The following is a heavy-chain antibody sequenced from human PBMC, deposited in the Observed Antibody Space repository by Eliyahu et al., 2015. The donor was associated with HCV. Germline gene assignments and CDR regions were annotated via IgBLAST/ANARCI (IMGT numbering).Heavy chain of an antibody. CDR3: ASRDYYGSGNFLSPFDY. J-gene: IGHJ4*02. V-gene: IGHV4-39*01. Sequence: QLQLQESGPGLVKPSETLSLTCTVSGGSISSSSYYWGWIRQPPGKGLEWIGSIYYSGSTYYNPSLKSRVTISVDTSKNQFSLKLSSVTAADTAVYYCASRDYYGSGNFLSPFDYWGQGTLVTVSS. D-gene: IGHD3-10*01. CDR1: GGSISSSSYY. CDR2: IYYSGST.